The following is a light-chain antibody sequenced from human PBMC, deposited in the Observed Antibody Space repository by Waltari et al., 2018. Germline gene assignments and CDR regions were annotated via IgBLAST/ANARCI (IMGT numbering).Light chain of an antibody. CDR1: QSVSTY. CDR2: DAS. J-gene: IGKJ4*01. V-gene: IGKV3-11*01. Sequence: EVVLTQSPATLSLSPGERATLSCRASQSVSTYFAWYQQRPGQAPRHLIYDASNRAAGIPARFSGSGSGTDFTLTISSLGPADFAVYYCQQRSNWPPFTFGGGTKVEIK. CDR3: QQRSNWPPFT.